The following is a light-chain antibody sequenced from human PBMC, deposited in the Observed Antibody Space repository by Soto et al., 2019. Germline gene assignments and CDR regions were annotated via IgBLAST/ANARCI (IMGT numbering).Light chain of an antibody. V-gene: IGKV1-5*01. Sequence: DIQMTQSPSSLSASVGDRVTITCRASQSISSYLAWYQQKPGQAPRLLIYDASSRATGIPDRFSGGGSGTDFTLTISSLQPDDFATYYCQHYNSYSEAFGQGTKVDIK. CDR1: QSISSY. CDR3: QHYNSYSEA. CDR2: DAS. J-gene: IGKJ1*01.